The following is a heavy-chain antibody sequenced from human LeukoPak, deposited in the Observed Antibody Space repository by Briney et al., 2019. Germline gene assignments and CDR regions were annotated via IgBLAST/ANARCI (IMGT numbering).Heavy chain of an antibody. J-gene: IGHJ4*02. CDR2: IYYSGST. CDR1: GGSSSSYY. CDR3: ARDNAMGFDY. D-gene: IGHD3-16*01. Sequence: PSETLSLTCTVSGGSSSSYYWSWIRQPPGKGMEWIAYIYYSGSTNYNPSLKSRVTISVDTSKNQFSLKLSSVTAADTAVYYCARDNAMGFDYWGQGTLVTVSS. V-gene: IGHV4-59*01.